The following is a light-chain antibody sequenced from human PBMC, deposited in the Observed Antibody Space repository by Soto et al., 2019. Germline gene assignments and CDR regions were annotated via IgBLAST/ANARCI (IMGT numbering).Light chain of an antibody. V-gene: IGKV3-20*01. Sequence: EIVLTQSPGTLSLSPGERATLSCRASQSVSSSYLAWYQQQPGQAHRPLIYGASSRCIGIPDRFSGSGSGTDFTLTISRLESEDFAVYHCQQYGSSPWTFGQGTKVEIK. J-gene: IGKJ1*01. CDR1: QSVSSSY. CDR2: GAS. CDR3: QQYGSSPWT.